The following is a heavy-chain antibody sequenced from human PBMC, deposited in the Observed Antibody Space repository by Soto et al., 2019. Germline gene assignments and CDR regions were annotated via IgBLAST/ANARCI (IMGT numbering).Heavy chain of an antibody. CDR1: GGSISSGGYY. Sequence: TSETLSLTCTVSGGSISSGGYYWSWIRQHPGEGLEWIGYIYYSGSTSYNPSLKSRVTISVDTSKNQFSLKLSSVTAADTAVYYCARESKYDTSGYPPWFAPWGQGTLVTVSS. D-gene: IGHD3-22*01. V-gene: IGHV4-31*03. CDR3: ARESKYDTSGYPPWFAP. J-gene: IGHJ5*02. CDR2: IYYSGST.